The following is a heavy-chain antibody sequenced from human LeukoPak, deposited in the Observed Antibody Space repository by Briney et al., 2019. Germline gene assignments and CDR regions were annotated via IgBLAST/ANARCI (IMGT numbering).Heavy chain of an antibody. J-gene: IGHJ4*02. V-gene: IGHV1-69*06. D-gene: IGHD3-16*01. CDR1: GCTFSSYA. CDR3: ARARGGAPRDY. CDR2: IIPIFDTA. Sequence: ASVQVSCKASGCTFSSYAISLVRQAPAQGLEWVGEIIPIFDTANYPQKFQGRVTITADKSTSKAYMDLTNLRSDHRAVYYCARARGGAPRDYWGEGTLVTVSS.